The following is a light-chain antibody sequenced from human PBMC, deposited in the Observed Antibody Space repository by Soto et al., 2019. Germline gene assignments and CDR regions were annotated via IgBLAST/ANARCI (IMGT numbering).Light chain of an antibody. J-gene: IGKJ4*01. V-gene: IGKV3-15*01. CDR3: QQRYDWLT. CDR1: QSVSSS. CDR2: GAS. Sequence: EVVMTQSPATLSVSPGEGAALSCRASQSVSSSLAWYQQKPGQAPRLLIYGASTRATDIPARFSGSGSGTEFTLTISSLEPEDSAVYYCQQRYDWLTFGGGTKVDI.